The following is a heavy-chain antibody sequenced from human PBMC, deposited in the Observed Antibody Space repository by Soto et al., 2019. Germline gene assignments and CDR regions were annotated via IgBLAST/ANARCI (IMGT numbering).Heavy chain of an antibody. CDR1: GFTFSSYA. Sequence: PGGSLRLSCAASGFTFSSYAMSWVRQAPGKGLEWVSAISGSGGSTYYADSVKGRFTISRDNSKNTLYLQMNSLRAEDTAVYYCAKDPLGQWLGNYRMDVCGQGPTVTVS. D-gene: IGHD6-19*01. J-gene: IGHJ6*02. CDR2: ISGSGGST. V-gene: IGHV3-23*01. CDR3: AKDPLGQWLGNYRMDV.